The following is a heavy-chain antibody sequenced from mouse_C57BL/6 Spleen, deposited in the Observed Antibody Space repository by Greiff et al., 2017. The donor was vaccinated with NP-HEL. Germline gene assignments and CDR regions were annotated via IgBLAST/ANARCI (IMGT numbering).Heavy chain of an antibody. V-gene: IGHV1-64*01. CDR2: IHPNSGST. CDR1: GYTFTSYW. D-gene: IGHD4-1*01. Sequence: VQLQQPGAELVKPGASVKLSCKASGYTFTSYWMHWVKQRPGQGLEWIGMIHPNSGSTNYNEKFKSKATLTVDKSSSTAYMQLSSLTSEDSAVYYCARRVTGTNYFDYWGQGTTLTVSS. J-gene: IGHJ2*01. CDR3: ARRVTGTNYFDY.